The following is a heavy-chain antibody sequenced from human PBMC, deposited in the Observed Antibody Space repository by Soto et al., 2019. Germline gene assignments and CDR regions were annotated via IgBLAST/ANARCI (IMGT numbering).Heavy chain of an antibody. D-gene: IGHD7-27*01. CDR2: ISSSSSTI. CDR1: GFTFSSYS. CDR3: ARDLAGVDDS. Sequence: GGSLRLSCAASGFTFSSYSMNWVRQAPGKGLEWDSYISSSSSTIYYADSVKGRFTISRDNAKNTLHLQMNSLRVDDTAVYFYARDLAGVDDSWGQGTLVTVSS. J-gene: IGHJ4*02. V-gene: IGHV3-48*04.